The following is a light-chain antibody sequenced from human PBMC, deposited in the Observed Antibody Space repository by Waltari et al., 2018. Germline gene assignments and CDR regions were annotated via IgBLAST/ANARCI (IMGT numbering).Light chain of an antibody. Sequence: EIVMTQSPATLSVSPGERATLSCRASPSVSSNSAWYQQKPGQAPRLLIYGASTRATGIPARFSGSGSGTEFTLTISSLQSEDFAVYYCQQYNNWPPLTFGGGTKVEIK. CDR3: QQYNNWPPLT. J-gene: IGKJ4*01. CDR1: PSVSSN. V-gene: IGKV3-15*01. CDR2: GAS.